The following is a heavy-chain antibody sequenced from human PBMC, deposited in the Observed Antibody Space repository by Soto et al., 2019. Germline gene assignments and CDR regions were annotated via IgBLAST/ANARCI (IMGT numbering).Heavy chain of an antibody. D-gene: IGHD5-18*01. V-gene: IGHV3-15*01. CDR2: IKSKTDGGTS. J-gene: IGHJ3*02. Sequence: GGSLRLSCAASGFTFGHVWISWVRQAPGKGLEWVGCIKSKTDGGTSDYAAPVKGRFTISRDDSKNTLYLQMNSLKAEDTAVYYCARPAMVRVGAFDIWGQGTMVTVSS. CDR3: ARPAMVRVGAFDI. CDR1: GFTFGHVW.